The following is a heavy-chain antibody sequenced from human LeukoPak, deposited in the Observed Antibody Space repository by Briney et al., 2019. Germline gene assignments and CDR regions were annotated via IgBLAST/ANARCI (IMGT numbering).Heavy chain of an antibody. CDR1: GFTFSDYW. D-gene: IGHD1-7*01. V-gene: IGHV3-7*01. J-gene: IGHJ4*02. CDR3: ARALMLRANSYYFDY. Sequence: GGSLRLSCAASGFTFSDYWMTWLRQAPGRGLEWVANMKQDGSLIDYVDSVKGRFTISRDNAKNSLYLQMNSLRAEDTAVYYCARALMLRANSYYFDYWGQGTLVTVSS. CDR2: MKQDGSLI.